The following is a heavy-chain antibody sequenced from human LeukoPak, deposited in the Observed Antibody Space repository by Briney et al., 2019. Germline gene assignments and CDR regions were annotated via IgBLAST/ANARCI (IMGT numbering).Heavy chain of an antibody. J-gene: IGHJ6*02. V-gene: IGHV1-46*01. Sequence: ASVKVSCKASGGTFSSYAISWVRQAPGQGLEWMGIINPSGGSTSYAQKFQGRVTMTRDTSTSTVYMELSSLRSEDTAVYYCARDRGRCGGDCYSGSRVTDYYYYYGMDVWGQGTTVTVSS. D-gene: IGHD2-21*02. CDR2: INPSGGST. CDR3: ARDRGRCGGDCYSGSRVTDYYYYYGMDV. CDR1: GGTFSSYA.